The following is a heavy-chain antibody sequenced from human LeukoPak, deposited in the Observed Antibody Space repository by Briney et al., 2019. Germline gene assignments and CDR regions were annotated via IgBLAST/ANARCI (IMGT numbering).Heavy chain of an antibody. CDR2: IYHSGST. Sequence: SQTLSLTCAVSGGSISSGGYSWSWIRQPPGKGLEWIGYIYHSGSTYYNPSLKSRVTISVDRSKNQFSLKLSSVTAADTAVYCCARYCSSTSCYNWFDPWGQGTLVTVSS. CDR1: GGSISSGGYS. V-gene: IGHV4-30-2*01. CDR3: ARYCSSTSCYNWFDP. D-gene: IGHD2-2*01. J-gene: IGHJ5*02.